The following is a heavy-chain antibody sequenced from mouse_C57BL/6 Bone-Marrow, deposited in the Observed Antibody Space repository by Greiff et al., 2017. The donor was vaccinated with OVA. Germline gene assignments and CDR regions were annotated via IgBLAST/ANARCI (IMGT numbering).Heavy chain of an antibody. J-gene: IGHJ3*01. CDR3: ARWDGSSYGFAY. Sequence: VQLQQSEAELVKPGASVKISCTASGYTFTDYTIHWMKQRPEQGLEWIGYIYPRDGSTKYNEKFKGKATLTADKTSSTAYMQLNSLTSEDSAVYFSARWDGSSYGFAYWGQGTLVTVSA. V-gene: IGHV1-78*01. CDR1: GYTFTDYT. D-gene: IGHD1-1*01. CDR2: IYPRDGST.